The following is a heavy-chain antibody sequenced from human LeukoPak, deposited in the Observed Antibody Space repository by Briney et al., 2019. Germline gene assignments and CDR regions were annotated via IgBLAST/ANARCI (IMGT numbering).Heavy chain of an antibody. CDR2: MNPKSGAT. CDR3: ATDHSMANTAWWFDP. D-gene: IGHD5-24*01. CDR1: GYRFTGYY. Sequence: ASVKVSCKTSGYRFTGYYLHWVRQAPGQGLEWMGWMNPKSGATDYARKFQGRITMSRDTSTSTVYMELSSLRSEDTAFYYCATDHSMANTAWWFDPWGQGTLVTVSS. V-gene: IGHV1-2*02. J-gene: IGHJ5*02.